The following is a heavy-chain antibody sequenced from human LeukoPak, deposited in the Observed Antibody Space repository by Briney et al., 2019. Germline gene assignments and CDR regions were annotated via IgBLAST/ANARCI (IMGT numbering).Heavy chain of an antibody. D-gene: IGHD3-10*01. CDR2: ISSRSSYI. CDR3: ATLRVGESDY. Sequence: GGSLRLSCAASGFTFSSYSMNWVRQAPGKGLEWVSSISSRSSYIYYADSVKGRFTISRDNAKNSLYLQMNSLRAEDTALYYCATLRVGESDYWGQGTLVSVSS. CDR1: GFTFSSYS. V-gene: IGHV3-21*01. J-gene: IGHJ4*02.